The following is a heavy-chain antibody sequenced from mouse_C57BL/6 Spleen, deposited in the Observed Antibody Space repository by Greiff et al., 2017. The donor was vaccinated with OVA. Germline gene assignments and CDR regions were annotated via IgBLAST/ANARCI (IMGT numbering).Heavy chain of an antibody. D-gene: IGHD1-1*01. Sequence: VQLQQPGAELVKPGASVKLSCKASGYTFTSYWMHWVKQRPGQGLEWIGMIHPNSGSTNYNEKFKSKATLTVDKSSSTAYMQLSSLTSEDSAVYYCARIGCYCSSLAYWGQGTLVTVSA. V-gene: IGHV1-64*01. CDR2: IHPNSGST. CDR1: GYTFTSYW. J-gene: IGHJ3*01. CDR3: ARIGCYCSSLAY.